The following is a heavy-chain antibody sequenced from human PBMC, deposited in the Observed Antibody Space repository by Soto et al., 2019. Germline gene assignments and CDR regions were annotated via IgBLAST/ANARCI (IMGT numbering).Heavy chain of an antibody. CDR3: ARDRGYTYGFDF. Sequence: GGSLRLSCAASGLTFTSYSMNWVRQAPGKGLEWVSFISSSSSTIYYADSVKGRFTNSRDNAKNSLYLQMNSLRDEDTAVYYCARDRGYTYGFDFWGQGALVTVSS. V-gene: IGHV3-48*02. CDR2: ISSSSSTI. CDR1: GLTFTSYS. D-gene: IGHD5-18*01. J-gene: IGHJ4*02.